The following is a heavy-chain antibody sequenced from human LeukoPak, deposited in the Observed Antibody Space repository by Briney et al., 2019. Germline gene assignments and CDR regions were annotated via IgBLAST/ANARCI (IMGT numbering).Heavy chain of an antibody. J-gene: IGHJ3*02. CDR3: AKGGYYDLDAFDI. D-gene: IGHD1-26*01. V-gene: IGHV3-20*04. CDR2: INWNGGST. CDR1: GFTFSSYN. Sequence: GGSLRLSCAASGFTFSSYNMNWVRQAPGKGLEWVSSINWNGGSTGYADSVKGRFTISRDNAKNSLYLQMNSLRAEDTALYYCAKGGYYDLDAFDIWGQGTMVTVSS.